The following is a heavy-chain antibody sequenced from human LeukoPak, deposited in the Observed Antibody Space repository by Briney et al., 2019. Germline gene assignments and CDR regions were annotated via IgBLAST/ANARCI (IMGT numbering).Heavy chain of an antibody. CDR2: ISGSGDST. D-gene: IGHD3-3*01. V-gene: IGHV3-23*01. J-gene: IGHJ4*02. CDR3: AKGAYYAD. Sequence: GGSLRLSCAASGFTFSNAWMSWVRQAPGKGLEWVSTISGSGDSTYYADSVKGRFTSSRDNSKNTLYLQMNSLRAEDTAVYYCAKGAYYADWGQGTLVTVSS. CDR1: GFTFSNAW.